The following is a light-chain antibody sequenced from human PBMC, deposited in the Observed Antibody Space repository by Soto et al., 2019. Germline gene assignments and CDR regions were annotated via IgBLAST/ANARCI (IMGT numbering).Light chain of an antibody. Sequence: QSVLTQPPSVSAAPGQKVTISCSGSSSNVGKNYVSWYQQLPGAAPKLLIYAGNKRPSGIPDRFSGSKSGTSATLGITGLQTGDEADYYCGTWDSSLSVGVFGGGTKLTVL. CDR1: SSNVGKNY. V-gene: IGLV1-51*02. CDR2: AGN. J-gene: IGLJ3*02. CDR3: GTWDSSLSVGV.